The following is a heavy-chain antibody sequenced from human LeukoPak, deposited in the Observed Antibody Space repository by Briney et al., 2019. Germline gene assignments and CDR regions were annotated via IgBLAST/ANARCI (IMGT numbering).Heavy chain of an antibody. CDR1: GFTFSSYW. D-gene: IGHD2-8*01. Sequence: GGSLRLSCAASGFTFSSYWMSWVRQAPGKGLEWVSAISATGGTTYYADSVKGRFSISRDSSKNILYLQMNSLRAEDTAVYYCAKDRCSNGIGCYYYYMDVWGKGTTVTISS. V-gene: IGHV3-23*01. J-gene: IGHJ6*03. CDR2: ISATGGTT. CDR3: AKDRCSNGIGCYYYYMDV.